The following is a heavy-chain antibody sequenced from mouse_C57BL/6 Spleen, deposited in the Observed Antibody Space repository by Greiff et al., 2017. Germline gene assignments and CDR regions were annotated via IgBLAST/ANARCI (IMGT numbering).Heavy chain of an antibody. CDR1: GFTFSDYG. J-gene: IGHJ3*01. D-gene: IGHD2-4*01. Sequence: EVKLVESGGGLVKPGGSLKLSCAASGFTFSDYGMHWVRQAPEKGLEWVADISSGSSTIYYADTVKGRFTISRDNAKNTLFLQMTSLRSEDTAMYYSARIYCDFAYWGQGTLVTVSA. CDR3: ARIYCDFAY. V-gene: IGHV5-17*01. CDR2: ISSGSSTI.